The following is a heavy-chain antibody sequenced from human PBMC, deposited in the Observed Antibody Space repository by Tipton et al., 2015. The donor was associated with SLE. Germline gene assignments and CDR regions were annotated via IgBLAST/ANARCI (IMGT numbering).Heavy chain of an antibody. D-gene: IGHD1-7*01. J-gene: IGHJ3*02. CDR2: MAPSGTT. Sequence: LRLSCTVSGDPITDNFWSWIRQPAGKGLVWIGRMAPSGTTNYNPSLNSRVALSLDTSKNQFSLRLSSVTAADTAVYYCVRDGKRGTRGDAFDIWGQGTMVIVSS. CDR1: GDPITDNF. CDR3: VRDGKRGTRGDAFDI. V-gene: IGHV4-4*07.